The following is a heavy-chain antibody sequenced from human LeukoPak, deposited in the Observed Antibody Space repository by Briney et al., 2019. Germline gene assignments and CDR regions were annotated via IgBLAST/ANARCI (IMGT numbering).Heavy chain of an antibody. Sequence: GGSLRLSCAASGFTFSSYTMHWIRQAPGKGLEWVSSISGSNSYIFYADSVKGRFTISRDNAKNTLYLQMNSLRAEDTAVYFCERDGQGSTPLDYWGQGTLVTVSS. CDR1: GFTFSSYT. V-gene: IGHV3-21*01. CDR3: ERDGQGSTPLDY. J-gene: IGHJ4*02. CDR2: ISGSNSYI. D-gene: IGHD2-15*01.